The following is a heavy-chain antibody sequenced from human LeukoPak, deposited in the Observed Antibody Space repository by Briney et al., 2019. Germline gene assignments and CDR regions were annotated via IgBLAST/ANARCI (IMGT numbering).Heavy chain of an antibody. J-gene: IGHJ3*01. CDR2: VYYSGSP. Sequence: SETLSLTCAVSGGSITIGTWWTWVRQPPGQGLEWIGEVYYSGSPNYNSSLKSRVTISLDKTKNQFLLNLTSVTAADTAVYYCARGPRKWGQGIMVTVSS. CDR3: ARGPRK. CDR1: GGSITIGTW. V-gene: IGHV4-4*02.